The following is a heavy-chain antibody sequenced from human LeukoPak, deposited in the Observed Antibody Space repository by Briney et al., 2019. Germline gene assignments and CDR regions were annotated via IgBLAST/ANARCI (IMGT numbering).Heavy chain of an antibody. CDR3: ARHVFWSGLEGYYYYYMDV. V-gene: IGHV4-39*07. Sequence: SETLSLTCTVSGGSISSSSYYWGWIRQPPGKGLEWIGSIYYSGSTYYNPSLKSRVTISVDTSKNQFSLKLSSVTAADTAVYYCARHVFWSGLEGYYYYYMDVWGKGTTVTVSS. CDR1: GGSISSSSYY. J-gene: IGHJ6*03. CDR2: IYYSGST. D-gene: IGHD3-3*01.